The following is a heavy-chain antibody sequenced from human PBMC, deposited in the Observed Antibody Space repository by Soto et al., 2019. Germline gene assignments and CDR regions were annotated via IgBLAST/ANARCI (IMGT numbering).Heavy chain of an antibody. V-gene: IGHV3-23*01. CDR2: IGESGTPT. CDR1: GFTFSSYA. J-gene: IGHJ6*02. CDR3: ARYIPGVRYYGMDV. Sequence: GGSLRLSCAAAGFTFSSYAMKWVRQAPGKGLEWVSLIGESGTPTYYADSVKGRFTISRDNSGDTLFLEMYSLRAEDTAVYYCARYIPGVRYYGMDVWGQGTTVTVSS. D-gene: IGHD2-2*01.